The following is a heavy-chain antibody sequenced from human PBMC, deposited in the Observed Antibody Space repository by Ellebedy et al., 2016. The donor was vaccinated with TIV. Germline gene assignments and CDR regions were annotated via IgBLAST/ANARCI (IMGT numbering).Heavy chain of an antibody. V-gene: IGHV4-34*01. J-gene: IGHJ4*02. Sequence: MPSETLSLTCAVYGGSFSGYYWSWIRQPPGKGLEWIGEINHSGSTNYNPSLKSRVTISVDTSKNQFSLKLSSVTAADTAVYYCASLAVATRLLDYWGQGTLVTVSS. CDR1: GGSFSGYY. CDR2: INHSGST. D-gene: IGHD5-12*01. CDR3: ASLAVATRLLDY.